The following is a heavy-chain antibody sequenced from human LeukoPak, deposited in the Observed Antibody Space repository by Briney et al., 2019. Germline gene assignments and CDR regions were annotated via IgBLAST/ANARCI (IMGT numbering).Heavy chain of an antibody. CDR1: GGSISSSSYY. V-gene: IGHV4-39*01. CDR2: IYYSGSI. CDR3: ARGRRGGYCSSTSCYRYDY. D-gene: IGHD2-2*03. J-gene: IGHJ4*02. Sequence: SETLSLTCTVSGGSISSSSYYWGWIRQPPGKGLEWIGSIYYSGSIYYNPSLKSRVTISVDTSKNQFSLKLSSVTAADTAVYYCARGRRGGYCSSTSCYRYDYWGQGTLVTVSS.